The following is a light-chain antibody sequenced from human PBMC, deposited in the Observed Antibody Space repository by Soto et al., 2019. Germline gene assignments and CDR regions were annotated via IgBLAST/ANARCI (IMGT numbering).Light chain of an antibody. Sequence: EIVLTQSPATLSLSPGERATLSCRASQSVTWYLAWYQQKPGQAPRLLIYDATNRATGIPARFSGSGCGTDFTLTISSLEPEDCAVYYCQQRTKWLTFGGGTRVEI. CDR3: QQRTKWLT. J-gene: IGKJ4*01. V-gene: IGKV3-11*01. CDR2: DAT. CDR1: QSVTWY.